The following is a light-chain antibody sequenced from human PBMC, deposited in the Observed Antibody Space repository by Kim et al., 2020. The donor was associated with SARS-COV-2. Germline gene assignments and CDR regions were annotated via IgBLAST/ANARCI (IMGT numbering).Light chain of an antibody. CDR2: LNSDGSH. CDR3: QTWGTGIWV. J-gene: IGLJ3*02. Sequence: QPVLTQSPSASASLGASVNLTCTLSSGHRSYAIAWHHQQPEKGPRFLMKLNSDGSHSKGDGIPDRFSGSSSGAERYLTISSLQSEDEADYYCQTWGTGIWVFGGGTKVTVL. V-gene: IGLV4-69*01. CDR1: SGHRSYA.